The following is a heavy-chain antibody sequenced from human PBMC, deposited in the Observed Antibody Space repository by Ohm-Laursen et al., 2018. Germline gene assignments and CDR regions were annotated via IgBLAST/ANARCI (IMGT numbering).Heavy chain of an antibody. CDR1: GYTFTSYG. D-gene: IGHD3-10*01. Sequence: AASVKVSCKASGYTFTSYGISWVRQAPGQGLEWMGWISAYNGNTNYAQKLQGRVTMTTDTSTSTAYMELRSLRSDDTAVYYCARARYYYGSGSYYFDYWGQGTLVTVSS. CDR2: ISAYNGNT. V-gene: IGHV1-18*01. J-gene: IGHJ4*02. CDR3: ARARYYYGSGSYYFDY.